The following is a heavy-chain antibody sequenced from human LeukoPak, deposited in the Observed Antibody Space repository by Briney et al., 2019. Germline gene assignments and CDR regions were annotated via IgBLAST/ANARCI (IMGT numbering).Heavy chain of an antibody. CDR3: ARDLALTTYSSSYNWFDP. Sequence: SETLSLTCTVSDGSITNYDWSWVRQPPGKGLEFIGHVHYSGTANYNPSLRSRVTISIDTSKKHFFLKLKSVTTADTAVYYCARDLALTTYSSSYNWFDPWGQGTLVTVSS. V-gene: IGHV4-59*01. CDR1: DGSITNYD. D-gene: IGHD6-6*01. J-gene: IGHJ5*02. CDR2: VHYSGTA.